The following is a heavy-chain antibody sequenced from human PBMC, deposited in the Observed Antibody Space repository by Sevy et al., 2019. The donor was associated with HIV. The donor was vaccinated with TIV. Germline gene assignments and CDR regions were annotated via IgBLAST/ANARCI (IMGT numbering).Heavy chain of an antibody. V-gene: IGHV3-30-3*01. CDR3: ARDQLGSIDY. J-gene: IGHJ4*02. CDR1: GFTFSTYA. Sequence: GGSLRLSCAVSGFTFSTYAMHWVRQAPGKGLECVAIVSSDGSEINYVDSVKVRFTISRDNSRNTLYLQMNSLRTEDTALYYCARDQLGSIDYWGQGTLVTVSS. CDR2: VSSDGSEI. D-gene: IGHD7-27*01.